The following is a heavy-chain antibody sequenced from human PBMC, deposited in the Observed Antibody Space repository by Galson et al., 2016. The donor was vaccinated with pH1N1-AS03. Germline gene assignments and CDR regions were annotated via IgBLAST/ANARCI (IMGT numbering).Heavy chain of an antibody. D-gene: IGHD3-16*01. V-gene: IGHV1-69*02. J-gene: IGHJ3*02. CDR2: IIPILGMT. CDR1: GDNFIRYT. CDR3: VIMWKPTVLGI. Sequence: SVKVSCKASGDNFIRYTISWVRQAPGQGLEWMGRIIPILGMTNYAQKFQGRVTITADTSTSTAYMELGSLTSEDTAVYYCVIMWKPTVLGIWGEGTLVSVSS.